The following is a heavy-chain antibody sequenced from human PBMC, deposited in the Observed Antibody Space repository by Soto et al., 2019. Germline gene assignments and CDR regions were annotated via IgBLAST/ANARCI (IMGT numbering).Heavy chain of an antibody. J-gene: IGHJ6*02. D-gene: IGHD4-17*01. V-gene: IGHV3-48*03. Sequence: GGSLRLSCEASGFTFSHYEMNWVRQAPGKGLEWVSYISGSDGTIYYADSVKGRFTISRDNAKHSLYLQMNSLRAEDTAVYYCTREANDGEVPGGMDAWGPGTRVPVSS. CDR3: TREANDGEVPGGMDA. CDR2: ISGSDGTI. CDR1: GFTFSHYE.